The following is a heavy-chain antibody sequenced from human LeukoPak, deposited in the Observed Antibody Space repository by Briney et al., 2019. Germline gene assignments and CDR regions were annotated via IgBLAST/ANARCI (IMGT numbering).Heavy chain of an antibody. CDR2: INTNGAST. CDR1: GFTFNHYG. J-gene: IGHJ4*02. Sequence: GGSLRLSCAASGFTFNHYGMSWVRQAAGKGLQWVSSINTNGASTYYADSVKGRFTISRDNSNNMVYLQMNSLRVEETAIYYCLGGSTGYGNAYAHWGQGTLVTVSS. CDR3: LGGSTGYGNAYAH. D-gene: IGHD2-15*01. V-gene: IGHV3-23*01.